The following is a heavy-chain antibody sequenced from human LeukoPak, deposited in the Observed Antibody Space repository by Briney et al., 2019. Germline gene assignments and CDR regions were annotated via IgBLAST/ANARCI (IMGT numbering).Heavy chain of an antibody. CDR2: ISWNSGSI. Sequence: PGGSLRLSCAASGFTFSSYGMHWVRQAPGTGLEWVAGISWNSGSIGYADSVKGRFTISRDNAKNSLYLQMNSLRAEDTALYYCAKEPTYNWNDGRFDPWGQGTLVTVSS. CDR3: AKEPTYNWNDGRFDP. J-gene: IGHJ5*02. CDR1: GFTFSSYG. V-gene: IGHV3-9*01. D-gene: IGHD1-20*01.